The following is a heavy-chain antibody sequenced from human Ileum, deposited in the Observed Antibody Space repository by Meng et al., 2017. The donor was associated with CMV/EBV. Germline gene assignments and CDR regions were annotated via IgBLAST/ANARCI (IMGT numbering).Heavy chain of an antibody. Sequence: GGSLRLSCTASGFIFGDYALSWVRQAPGKGLEWVGFIRSKAYGGTTEYAASVKGRFTVSRDDSKSIAYLQMNSLKTEDTAVYYCTPHAGYKYGQTRGWFDPWGQGTLVTVSS. J-gene: IGHJ5*02. CDR2: IRSKAYGGTT. D-gene: IGHD5-18*01. CDR3: TPHAGYKYGQTRGWFDP. V-gene: IGHV3-49*04. CDR1: GFIFGDYA.